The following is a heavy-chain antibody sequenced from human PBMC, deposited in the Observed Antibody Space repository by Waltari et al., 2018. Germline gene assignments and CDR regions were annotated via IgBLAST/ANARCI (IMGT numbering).Heavy chain of an antibody. CDR2: IYYSGST. V-gene: IGHV4-59*11. Sequence: QVQLQESGPGLVKPSATLSLTCTVSGGSISSHHWPWIRQPRGQGLEWIGDIYYSGSTNDNPTLKSRVTISVDAPKNQYSLKLSSVTAADTAVYYCAGGGYWYFDLWGRGTLVTVSS. CDR1: GGSISSHH. J-gene: IGHJ2*01. CDR3: AGGGYWYFDL.